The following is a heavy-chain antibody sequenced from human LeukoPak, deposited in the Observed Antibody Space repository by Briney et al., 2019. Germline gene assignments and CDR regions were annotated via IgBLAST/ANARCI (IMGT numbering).Heavy chain of an antibody. D-gene: IGHD3-22*01. V-gene: IGHV3-66*01. CDR3: ARPYDSSGYFMDV. Sequence: AGGSLRLSCAASGFTASSNYMSWVRQAPGKGLEWVSVIYSGGSTYYADSVKGRFTISRDNSKNTLYLQMNSLRAEDTAVYYCARPYDSSGYFMDVWGQGTTVTVSS. CDR2: IYSGGST. CDR1: GFTASSNY. J-gene: IGHJ6*02.